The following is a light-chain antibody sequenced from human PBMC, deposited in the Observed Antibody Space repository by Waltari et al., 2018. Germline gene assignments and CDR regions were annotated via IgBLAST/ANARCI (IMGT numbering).Light chain of an antibody. V-gene: IGLV2-14*03. Sequence: QSPLTQPASLSGSPGQSITISCTGTSNDVGSYNSVSWYQDHPGQGPKVIIYDVSDRPSGVSARFSGSKSGNTASLTISGLQAEDEADYYCSSQSSDNVVLFGGGTKVTVL. CDR3: SSQSSDNVVL. J-gene: IGLJ3*02. CDR2: DVS. CDR1: SNDVGSYNS.